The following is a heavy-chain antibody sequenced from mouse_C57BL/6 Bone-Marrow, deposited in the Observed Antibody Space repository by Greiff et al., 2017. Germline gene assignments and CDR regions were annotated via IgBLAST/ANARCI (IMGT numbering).Heavy chain of an antibody. Sequence: QVQLQQPGAELVKPGASVKLSCKASGYTFTSYWMHWVKQRPGQGLEWIGMIHPNSGSTNYNEKFKSKATLTVDKSSSTAYMHLSSLTSEDSAVYYCARSLDYGSGFSPFADWGQGTLVTVSA. V-gene: IGHV1-64*01. CDR1: GYTFTSYW. CDR2: IHPNSGST. J-gene: IGHJ3*01. D-gene: IGHD1-1*01. CDR3: ARSLDYGSGFSPFAD.